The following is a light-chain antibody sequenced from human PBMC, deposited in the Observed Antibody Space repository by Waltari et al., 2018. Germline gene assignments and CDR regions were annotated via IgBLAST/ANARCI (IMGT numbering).Light chain of an antibody. Sequence: DIQMTQSPSTLSASVGDRVTITCRASQSIRSWLAWYQQKPGKAPKVLIYDASTLESGVSSRFSGSGSGTEFTLTINSLQPDDFATYYCHQYTNFPLTFGGGTTVEIK. J-gene: IGKJ4*01. CDR3: HQYTNFPLT. CDR1: QSIRSW. CDR2: DAS. V-gene: IGKV1-5*01.